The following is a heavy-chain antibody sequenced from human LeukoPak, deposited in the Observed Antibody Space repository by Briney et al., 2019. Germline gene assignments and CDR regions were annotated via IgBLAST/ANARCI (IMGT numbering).Heavy chain of an antibody. CDR3: AKDLVDYYDSRDWFDP. CDR2: IYHSGST. Sequence: SETLSLTCAVSGGSISSSNWWSWVRQPPGKGLEWIGEIYHSGSTNYNPSLKSRVTISVDKSKNQFSLKLSSVTAADTAVYYCAKDLVDYYDSRDWFDPWGQGTLVTVSS. CDR1: GGSISSSNW. J-gene: IGHJ5*02. V-gene: IGHV4-4*02. D-gene: IGHD3-22*01.